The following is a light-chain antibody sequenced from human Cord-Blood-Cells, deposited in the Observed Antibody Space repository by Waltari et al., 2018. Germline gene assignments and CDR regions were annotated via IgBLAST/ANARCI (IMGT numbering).Light chain of an antibody. J-gene: IGLJ2*01. Sequence: QSALTQPRSVSGSPGHSVTISCTGTSSDVGGYNYVSWYQQHPGKAPKLMIYEVSKRPSGVPDRFSGSKSGNTASLTISGLQAEDEADYYCCSYAGSYTYVVFGGGTKLTVL. CDR2: EVS. V-gene: IGLV2-11*01. CDR3: CSYAGSYTYVV. CDR1: SSDVGGYNY.